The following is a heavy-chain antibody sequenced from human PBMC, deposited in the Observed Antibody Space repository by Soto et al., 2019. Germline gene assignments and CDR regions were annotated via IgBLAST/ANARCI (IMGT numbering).Heavy chain of an antibody. CDR2: INHSGST. CDR3: ARVSGYGSGSKGPYYYGMDV. V-gene: IGHV4-34*01. Sequence: SETLSLTCTVYGGSFSGYYWSWIRQPPGKGLEWIGEINHSGSTNYNPSLKSRVTISVDTSKNQFSLKLSSVTAADTAVYYCARVSGYGSGSKGPYYYGMDVWGQGTTVTVSS. CDR1: GGSFSGYY. J-gene: IGHJ6*02. D-gene: IGHD3-10*01.